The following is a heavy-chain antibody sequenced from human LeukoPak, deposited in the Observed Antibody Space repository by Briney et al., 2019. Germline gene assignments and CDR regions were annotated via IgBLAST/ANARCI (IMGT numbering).Heavy chain of an antibody. J-gene: IGHJ4*02. CDR2: IWYDGSNK. CDR3: ARESGSSSGWYRYYFDY. D-gene: IGHD6-19*01. Sequence: GGSLRLSCAASGFTFSSYGMHWVRQAPGKGLEWVTVIWYDGSNKYYADSVKGRFTISRDNSKNTLYLQMNGLRAEDTAVYYCARESGSSSGWYRYYFDYWGQGTLVTVSS. CDR1: GFTFSSYG. V-gene: IGHV3-33*01.